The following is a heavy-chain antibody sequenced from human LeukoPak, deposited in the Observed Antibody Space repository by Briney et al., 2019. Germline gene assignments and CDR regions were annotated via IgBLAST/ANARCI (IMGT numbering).Heavy chain of an antibody. J-gene: IGHJ4*02. Sequence: GGSLRLSCAASGFTLSSYAMSWVRQAPGKGLEWVSAISGSGGSTYYADSVKGRFTISRDNSKNTLYLQMNSLRAEDTAVYYCAKDHERGSSWPDYWGQGTLVTVSS. CDR2: ISGSGGST. CDR1: GFTLSSYA. CDR3: AKDHERGSSWPDY. V-gene: IGHV3-23*01. D-gene: IGHD6-13*01.